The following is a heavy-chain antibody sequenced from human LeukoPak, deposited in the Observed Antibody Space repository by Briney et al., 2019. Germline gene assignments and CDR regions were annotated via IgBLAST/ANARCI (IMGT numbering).Heavy chain of an antibody. CDR3: ARDNRILWFGESHHCGMDV. D-gene: IGHD3-10*01. J-gene: IGHJ6*02. Sequence: SETLSLTCTVSGGSISGFYWSWIRQSAGKGLEWIGRLYTSGYTNYNPSLESRVTMSVDTSKNQFSLKLFSVTAADTAVYYCARDNRILWFGESHHCGMDVWGQGTTVTVSS. CDR1: GGSISGFY. V-gene: IGHV4-4*07. CDR2: LYTSGYT.